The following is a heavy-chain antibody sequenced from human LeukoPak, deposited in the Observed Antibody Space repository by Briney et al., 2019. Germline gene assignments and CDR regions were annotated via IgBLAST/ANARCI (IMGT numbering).Heavy chain of an antibody. CDR1: VYTFTAYY. J-gene: IGHJ5*02. CDR3: ASGAYCSGGRCSVQRVAS. V-gene: IGHV1-2*02. CDR2: IDIKNGDK. Sequence: ASVNVSFTASVYTFTAYYMHWERQAPGHCQELMGLIDIKNGDKKYAQKFQSRLTITRDTSIGIAYMELRSLISDDTAVYYCASGAYCSGGRCSVQRVASWGQGTQVTVSS. D-gene: IGHD2-15*01.